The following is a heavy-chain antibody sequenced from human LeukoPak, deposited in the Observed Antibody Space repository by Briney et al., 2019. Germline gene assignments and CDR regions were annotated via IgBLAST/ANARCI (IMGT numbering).Heavy chain of an antibody. J-gene: IGHJ5*01. CDR3: ARQVAIVEPTDPNWFDS. Sequence: SETLSLTCNVSGDSIGSSSYYWGWIRQTPEKGLEWIGSIFYSGSTYYTPSLKSRVSMSLDTSKNQISLRLTSVTAADTAVYYCARQVAIVEPTDPNWFDSWGQGTLVTVSS. CDR2: IFYSGST. CDR1: GDSIGSSSYY. D-gene: IGHD1-26*01. V-gene: IGHV4-39*07.